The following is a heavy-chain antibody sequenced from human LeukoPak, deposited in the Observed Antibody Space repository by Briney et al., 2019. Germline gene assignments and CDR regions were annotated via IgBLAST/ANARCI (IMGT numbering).Heavy chain of an antibody. J-gene: IGHJ5*02. CDR1: GGSISSYY. Sequence: ASETLSLTCTVSGGSISSYYWSWIRQPPGKGLERIGYIYYSGSTNYNPSLKSRVTISVDTSKNQFSLKLSSVTAADTAVYYCARARITMVRGASWFDPWGQGTLVTVSS. CDR2: IYYSGST. D-gene: IGHD3-10*01. CDR3: ARARITMVRGASWFDP. V-gene: IGHV4-59*01.